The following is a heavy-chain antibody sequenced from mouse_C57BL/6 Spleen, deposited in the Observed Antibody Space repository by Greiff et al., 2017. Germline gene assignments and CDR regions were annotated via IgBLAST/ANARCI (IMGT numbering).Heavy chain of an antibody. CDR1: GFTFSDYG. CDR2: ISSGSSTI. J-gene: IGHJ2*01. D-gene: IGHD2-5*01. CDR3: ARAPYYSNYEGYYFDY. V-gene: IGHV5-17*01. Sequence: EVTLMESGGGLVKPGGSLKLSCAASGFTFSDYGMHWVRQAPEKGLEWVAYISSGSSTIYSADTVKGRFTISRDNAKHTLFLQTTSLRSEDTAMYYCARAPYYSNYEGYYFDYWGQGTTLTVSS.